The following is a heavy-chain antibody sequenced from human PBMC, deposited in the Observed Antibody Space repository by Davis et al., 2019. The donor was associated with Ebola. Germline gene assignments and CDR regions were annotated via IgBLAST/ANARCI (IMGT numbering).Heavy chain of an antibody. Sequence: SGPTLVKPTQTLTLTCTFSGFSLGSSGMRVSWIRQPPGKGLEWIGEINHSGSTNYNPSLKSRVTISVDTSKNQFSLKLSSVTAADTAVYYCAGRRLVTPFGYWGQGTLVTVSS. CDR1: GFSLGSSGMR. D-gene: IGHD6-19*01. V-gene: IGHV4-4*02. CDR2: INHSGST. J-gene: IGHJ4*02. CDR3: AGRRLVTPFGY.